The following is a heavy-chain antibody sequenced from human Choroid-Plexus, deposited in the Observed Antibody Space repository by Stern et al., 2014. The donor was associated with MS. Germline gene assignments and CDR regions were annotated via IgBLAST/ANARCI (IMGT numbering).Heavy chain of an antibody. D-gene: IGHD2-15*01. CDR1: GFTFSNFG. J-gene: IGHJ4*02. Sequence: VQLVESGGGVAQPGRPLILSCAASGFTFSNFGMHWVRQAPGKGLEWVALISYDGSDKYYADSVKGRFTMFRDNSKNTLYMHMNSLRAEDTAVYYCAKDRQWSTYFFDYWGQGSLVTVSS. V-gene: IGHV3-30*18. CDR2: ISYDGSDK. CDR3: AKDRQWSTYFFDY.